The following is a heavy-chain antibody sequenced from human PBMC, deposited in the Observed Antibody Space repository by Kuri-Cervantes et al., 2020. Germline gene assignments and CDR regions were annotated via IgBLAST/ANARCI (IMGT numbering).Heavy chain of an antibody. CDR1: GYTFTSYY. J-gene: IGHJ6*02. D-gene: IGHD3-10*01. CDR3: VREGAYYSTLDV. CDR2: MEASGNT. Sequence: ASVKVSCKTSGYTFTSYYIHWVRQAPGQGLEWKGVMEASGNTDYAQNLQGRVTMTRDTDTSTVYMELSSLTSEDTAVYYCVREGAYYSTLDVWGQGTTVTVSS. V-gene: IGHV1-46*01.